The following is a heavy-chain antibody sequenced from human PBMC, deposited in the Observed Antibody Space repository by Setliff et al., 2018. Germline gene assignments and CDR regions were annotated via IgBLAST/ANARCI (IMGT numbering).Heavy chain of an antibody. Sequence: ASVKVSCKTSAYTFSGYYIHWVRQAPGQGLQWMGWINPNIGDTNYAPKFQGRVTMTRDTSIKTAYLEVNGLTSDDTAVYYCARAGLAAAGRKGVFDHWGQGTLVTVSS. CDR2: INPNIGDT. D-gene: IGHD6-13*01. V-gene: IGHV1-2*02. J-gene: IGHJ4*02. CDR1: AYTFSGYY. CDR3: ARAGLAAAGRKGVFDH.